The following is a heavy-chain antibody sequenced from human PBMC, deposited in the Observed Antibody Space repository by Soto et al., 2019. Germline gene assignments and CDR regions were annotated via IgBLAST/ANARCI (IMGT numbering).Heavy chain of an antibody. Sequence: ASVKVSCKASGYTFTIYYMHWVRKNTGQGLEWMGIINPSGGSTSYAQKFQGRVTMTRDTSTSTVYMELSSLRSEDTAVYYCASGDSSGWYGEYGMDVWGQGTTVTVSS. D-gene: IGHD6-19*01. V-gene: IGHV1-46*01. J-gene: IGHJ6*02. CDR1: GYTFTIYY. CDR2: INPSGGST. CDR3: ASGDSSGWYGEYGMDV.